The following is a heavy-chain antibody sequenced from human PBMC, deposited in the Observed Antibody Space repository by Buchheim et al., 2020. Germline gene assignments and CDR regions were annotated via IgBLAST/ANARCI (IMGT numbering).Heavy chain of an antibody. CDR1: GYTFTSYY. CDR2: INPSGGST. Sequence: QVQLVQSGAEVKKPGASVKVSCKASGYTFTSYYMHWVRQAPGQGLEWMGIINPSGGSTSYAQKFQGRVTMTRDTSTSNVYMELSSLRSEDTAVYYCASSIAARPEYYYYYGMDVWGQGTT. J-gene: IGHJ6*02. CDR3: ASSIAARPEYYYYYGMDV. D-gene: IGHD6-6*01. V-gene: IGHV1-46*03.